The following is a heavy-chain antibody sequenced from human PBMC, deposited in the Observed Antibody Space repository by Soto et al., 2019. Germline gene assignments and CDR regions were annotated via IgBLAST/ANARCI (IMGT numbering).Heavy chain of an antibody. Sequence: EVQLVESGGGLVQPGGSLRLSCAASGFTVSSNYMSWVRQAPGKGLEWVSVIYSGGSTYYADSVKGRFTISRDNSKNTLDLHMNSLRAEDTAVYYCAREIPYYYYMDVWGKGTTVTVSS. CDR2: IYSGGST. D-gene: IGHD2-2*02. CDR3: AREIPYYYYMDV. V-gene: IGHV3-66*01. J-gene: IGHJ6*03. CDR1: GFTVSSNY.